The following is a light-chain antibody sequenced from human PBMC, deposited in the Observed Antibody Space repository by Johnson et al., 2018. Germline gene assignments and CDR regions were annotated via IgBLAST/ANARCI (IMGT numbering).Light chain of an antibody. CDR3: GTWDTILSAGNG. CDR1: SSNIGNNY. Sequence: QSVLTQPPSVSAAPGQKVTISCSGSSSNIGNNYVSWYQQLPGTAPKLLIYENNKRPSGIPDRFSGSKSGTSATLGITGLQTGDEADYYCGTWDTILSAGNGFGTGTKVTVL. CDR2: ENN. J-gene: IGLJ1*01. V-gene: IGLV1-51*02.